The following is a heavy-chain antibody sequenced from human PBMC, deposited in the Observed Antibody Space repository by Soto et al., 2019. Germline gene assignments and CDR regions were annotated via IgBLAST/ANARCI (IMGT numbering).Heavy chain of an antibody. CDR1: GYSVTSSDYY. J-gene: IGHJ6*02. Sequence: LSLTCSVSGYSVTSSDYYWAWIRQPPGKGLEWIGSMFYSGLTYYNPSLKGRVTLSVDTSKNQFSVRLNSVTAADTAVYYCAPLSVSLSGPYGIHVWGQGTTVTVSS. V-gene: IGHV4-39*01. D-gene: IGHD2-15*01. CDR2: MFYSGLT. CDR3: APLSVSLSGPYGIHV.